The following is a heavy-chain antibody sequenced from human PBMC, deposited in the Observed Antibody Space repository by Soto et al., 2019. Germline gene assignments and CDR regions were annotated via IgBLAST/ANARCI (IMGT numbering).Heavy chain of an antibody. D-gene: IGHD3-22*01. V-gene: IGHV3-23*01. J-gene: IGHJ6*02. CDR1: EFTFSSYA. CDR3: AKGKVAYDNSGLQYFYYFPMNV. Sequence: GGSLRLSCAASEFTFSSYATNWVRQAPGKGLEWVSVISGGGGTTYYADSVKGRFRISRDNSKNTLYLQMNSLRVEDTAVYYCAKGKVAYDNSGLQYFYYFPMNVWGQGTTVTVSS. CDR2: ISGGGGTT.